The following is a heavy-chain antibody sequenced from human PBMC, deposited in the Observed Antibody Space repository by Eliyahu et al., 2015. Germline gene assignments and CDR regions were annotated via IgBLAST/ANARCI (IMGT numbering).Heavy chain of an antibody. CDR3: AKDHERGYSYGSPGY. J-gene: IGHJ4*02. Sequence: SSYGMHWVRQAPGKGLEWVAVISYDGSNKYYADSVKGRFTISRDNSKNTLYLQMNSLRAEDTAVYYCAKDHERGYSYGSPGYWGQGTLVTVSS. V-gene: IGHV3-30*18. CDR1: SSYG. D-gene: IGHD5-18*01. CDR2: ISYDGSNK.